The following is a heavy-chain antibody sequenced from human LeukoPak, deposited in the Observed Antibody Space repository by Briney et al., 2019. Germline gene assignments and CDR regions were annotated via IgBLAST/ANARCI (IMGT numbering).Heavy chain of an antibody. CDR3: ARGPLDYYDSSGPRAFDI. D-gene: IGHD3-22*01. Sequence: TGGSLRLSCAASGFTFSSYWMSWVRQAPGKGLEWVSAISGSGGSTYHADSVKGRFTISRDNSKNTLYLQMNSLRAEDTAVYYCARGPLDYYDSSGPRAFDIWGQGTMVTVSS. CDR1: GFTFSSYW. V-gene: IGHV3-23*01. CDR2: ISGSGGST. J-gene: IGHJ3*02.